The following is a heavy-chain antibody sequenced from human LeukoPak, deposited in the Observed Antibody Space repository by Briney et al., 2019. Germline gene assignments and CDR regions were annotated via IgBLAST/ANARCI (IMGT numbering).Heavy chain of an antibody. CDR3: ARVKDDSSGYSHDAFDI. D-gene: IGHD3-22*01. CDR2: IYYSGST. Sequence: SETLSLTCTVSGGSISSYYWSWIRQPPGEGLEWIGYIYYSGSTNYNPSLKSRVTISVDTSKNQFSLKLSSVTAAETAVYYCARVKDDSSGYSHDAFDIWGQGTMVTVSS. CDR1: GGSISSYY. V-gene: IGHV4-59*13. J-gene: IGHJ3*02.